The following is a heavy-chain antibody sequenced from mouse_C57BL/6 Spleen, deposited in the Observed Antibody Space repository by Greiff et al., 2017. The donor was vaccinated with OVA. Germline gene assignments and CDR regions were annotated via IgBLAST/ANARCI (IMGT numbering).Heavy chain of an antibody. CDR1: GYTFTSYW. J-gene: IGHJ1*03. CDR2: IDPSDSYT. V-gene: IGHV1-69*01. CDR3: ARRTVHWYFDV. Sequence: VQLQQPGAELVMPGASVKLSCKASGYTFTSYWMHWVKQRPGQGLEWIGEIDPSDSYTNYNQKFKGKSTLTVDKSSSTAYMQLSSLTSEDSAVDYCARRTVHWYFDVWGTGTTVTVSS.